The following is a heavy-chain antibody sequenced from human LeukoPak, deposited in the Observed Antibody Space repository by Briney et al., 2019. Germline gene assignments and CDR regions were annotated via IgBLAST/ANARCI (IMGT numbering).Heavy chain of an antibody. Sequence: PSETLSLTCTVSGGSISSGGYYWSWIRQHPGKGLEWIGYFYYSGTTYYNPSLKSRVTISVDTSKNQFSLNLSSVTAADTAVYYCASYMVRGVITWGQGTLVTVSS. CDR3: ASYMVRGVIT. V-gene: IGHV4-31*03. J-gene: IGHJ5*02. D-gene: IGHD3-10*01. CDR2: FYYSGTT. CDR1: GGSISSGGYY.